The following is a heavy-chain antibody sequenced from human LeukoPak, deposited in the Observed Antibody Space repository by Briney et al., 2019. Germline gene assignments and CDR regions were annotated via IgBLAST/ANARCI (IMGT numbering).Heavy chain of an antibody. D-gene: IGHD5-12*01. J-gene: IGHJ3*02. V-gene: IGHV3-30*02. CDR2: IRYDGSNK. CDR1: GFTFSSYG. CDR3: AKDGLGYSGYDPVGYGFDI. Sequence: TGGSLRLSCAASGFTFSSYGMDWVRKAPGKGLEWVAFIRYDGSNKYYADSVKGRFTISRDNSKNTLYLQMNSLRAEDTAMYYCAKDGLGYSGYDPVGYGFDIWGQGTMVTVSS.